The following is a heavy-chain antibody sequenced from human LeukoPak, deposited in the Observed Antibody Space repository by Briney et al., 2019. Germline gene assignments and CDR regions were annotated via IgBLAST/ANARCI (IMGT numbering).Heavy chain of an antibody. V-gene: IGHV4-61*01. J-gene: IGHJ4*02. Sequence: TSQTLSLTCTVSGGSISSGSYYWSWIRQPPGKGLEWIGYIYYSGSTNYNPSLKSRVTISVDTSKNQFSLKLSSVTAADTAVYYCARAVTFRGTFDYWGQGTLVTVSS. CDR3: ARAVTFRGTFDY. D-gene: IGHD3-10*01. CDR1: GGSISSGSYY. CDR2: IYYSGST.